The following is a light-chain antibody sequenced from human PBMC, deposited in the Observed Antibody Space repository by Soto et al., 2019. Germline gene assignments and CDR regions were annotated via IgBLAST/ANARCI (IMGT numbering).Light chain of an antibody. V-gene: IGLV2-8*01. CDR2: EVS. CDR3: TSYAGSNNLL. CDR1: SSDVGGYKY. J-gene: IGLJ2*01. Sequence: QSALTQPPSASGSPGQSVAISCTGTSSDVGGYKYVSWYQQHPGKAPKLIIYEVSKRPSGVPDRSSGSKSGNTASLTVSGLQAEDEADYYCTSYAGSNNLLFGGGTKLTVL.